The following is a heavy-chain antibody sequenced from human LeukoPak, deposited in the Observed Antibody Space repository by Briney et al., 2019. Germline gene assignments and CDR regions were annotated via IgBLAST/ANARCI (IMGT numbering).Heavy chain of an antibody. V-gene: IGHV1-18*01. D-gene: IGHD3-22*01. CDR1: GYTFTSYG. Sequence: ASVKVSCKASGYTFTSYGISWVRQAPGQGLEWMGWISAYNGNTNYAQKLQGRVTMTTDTSTSTAYMELRSLRSDDTAVYYCARDSTLTLYYDSSGYYYGDFDYWGQGTLVTVSS. CDR2: ISAYNGNT. J-gene: IGHJ4*02. CDR3: ARDSTLTLYYDSSGYYYGDFDY.